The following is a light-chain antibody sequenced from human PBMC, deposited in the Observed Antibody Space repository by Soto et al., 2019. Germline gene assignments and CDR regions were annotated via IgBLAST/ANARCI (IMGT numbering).Light chain of an antibody. Sequence: EIVLTQSPATLSLSPGERATLSCRASQSVSSFLAWYQQKPDQAPRLLIYDASNRATGIPARFSGSGSGTDFTLTISSLEPEDFAVYYCQQRRNWPLTFGGGTKVGIK. J-gene: IGKJ4*01. V-gene: IGKV3-11*01. CDR3: QQRRNWPLT. CDR2: DAS. CDR1: QSVSSF.